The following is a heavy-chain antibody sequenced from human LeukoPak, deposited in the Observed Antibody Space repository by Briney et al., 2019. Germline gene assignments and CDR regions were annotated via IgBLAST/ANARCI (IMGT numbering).Heavy chain of an antibody. V-gene: IGHV3-53*01. Sequence: GGSLRLSCAASGITVSSNYMSWVRQAPGKGLEWVPVIYSGGSTYYADSVKGRFTISRDNSKNTLYLQMNSLRAEDTAVYYCARLGYCSGGSCYSQAFDIWDQGTMVTVSS. CDR2: IYSGGST. J-gene: IGHJ3*02. CDR1: GITVSSNY. CDR3: ARLGYCSGGSCYSQAFDI. D-gene: IGHD2-15*01.